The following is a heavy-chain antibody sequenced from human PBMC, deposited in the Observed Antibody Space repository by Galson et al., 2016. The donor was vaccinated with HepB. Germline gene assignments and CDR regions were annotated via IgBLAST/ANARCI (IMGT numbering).Heavy chain of an antibody. V-gene: IGHV3-72*01. D-gene: IGHD2/OR15-2a*01. CDR3: ARPSGKYSGGFDI. J-gene: IGHJ3*02. CDR1: GFTFSGHH. CDR2: IRNKARSYTT. Sequence: SLRLSCAVSGFTFSGHHMDWVRQAPGKGLEWVGRIRNKARSYTTEYAASVKGRFTISRDDSKNSLYLQMNSLKTEDTALYYCARPSGKYSGGFDIWGQGTMVTVSS.